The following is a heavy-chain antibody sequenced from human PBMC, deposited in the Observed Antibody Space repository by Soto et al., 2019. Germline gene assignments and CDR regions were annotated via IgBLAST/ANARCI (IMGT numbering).Heavy chain of an antibody. CDR2: ISYDGSNK. CDR3: AKDISAAAGPEYYFDY. Sequence: GGSLRLSGAASGFTFSSYGMHWVRQAPGKGLEWVAVISYDGSNKYYADSVKGRFTISRDNSKNTLYPQMNSLRAEDTAVYYCAKDISAAAGPEYYFDYWGQGTLVTVSS. J-gene: IGHJ4*02. V-gene: IGHV3-30*18. D-gene: IGHD6-13*01. CDR1: GFTFSSYG.